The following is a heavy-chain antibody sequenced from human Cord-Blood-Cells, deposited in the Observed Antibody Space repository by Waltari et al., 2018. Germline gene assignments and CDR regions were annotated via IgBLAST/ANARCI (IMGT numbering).Heavy chain of an antibody. Sequence: QVQLQESGPGLVKPSETLSLTCAVSGYSISSGYYWGWIRQPPGKGLEWIGSIYHSGRTYYNPSLKSRVTISVDTSKNQFSLKLSSVTAADTAVYYCARGSGYSSGWYTWFDPWGQGTLVTVSS. J-gene: IGHJ5*02. CDR1: GYSISSGYY. D-gene: IGHD6-19*01. CDR3: ARGSGYSSGWYTWFDP. CDR2: IYHSGRT. V-gene: IGHV4-38-2*01.